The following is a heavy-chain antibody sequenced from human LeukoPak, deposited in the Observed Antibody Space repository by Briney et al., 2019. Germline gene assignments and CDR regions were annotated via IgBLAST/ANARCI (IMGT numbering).Heavy chain of an antibody. J-gene: IGHJ4*02. D-gene: IGHD6-13*01. Sequence: GGSLRLSCAASGFTFSSYSMNWVRQAPGKGLEWVSCISDSSTYIYYADSVKGRFTISRDNAKNSLYLQMNSLRAEDTALYYCAKAHIAAAGIAFDYWGQGTLVTVSS. CDR2: ISDSSTYI. CDR1: GFTFSSYS. V-gene: IGHV3-21*04. CDR3: AKAHIAAAGIAFDY.